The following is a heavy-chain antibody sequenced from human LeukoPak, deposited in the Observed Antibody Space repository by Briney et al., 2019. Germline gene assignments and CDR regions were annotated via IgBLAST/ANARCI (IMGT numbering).Heavy chain of an antibody. CDR2: IYYSGST. J-gene: IGHJ4*02. Sequence: SETLSLTCSVSGGSISGHYWSWIRQPPGKGLEWIGYIYYSGSTNYNPSLKSRVTISVDTSKNQFSLKLSSVTAADTAVYYCARDSLLLIDYWGQGTLVTVSS. D-gene: IGHD3-10*01. V-gene: IGHV4-59*11. CDR3: ARDSLLLIDY. CDR1: GGSISGHY.